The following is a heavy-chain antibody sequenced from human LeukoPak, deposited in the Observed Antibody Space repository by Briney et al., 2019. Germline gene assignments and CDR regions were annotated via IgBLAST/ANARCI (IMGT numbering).Heavy chain of an antibody. CDR3: ARVRRTVTSYGSGSNWFDP. V-gene: IGHV1-2*06. CDR2: INPNSGGT. J-gene: IGHJ5*02. D-gene: IGHD3-10*01. CDR1: GYTFTSYD. Sequence: ASVKVSCKASGYTFTSYDINWVRQATGQGLEWMGRINPNSGGTNYAQKFQGRVTMTRDTSISTAYMELSRLRSDDTAVYYCARVRRTVTSYGSGSNWFDPWGQGTLVTVSS.